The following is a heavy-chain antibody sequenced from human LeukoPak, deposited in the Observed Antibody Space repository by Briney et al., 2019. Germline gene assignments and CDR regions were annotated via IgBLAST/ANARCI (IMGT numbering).Heavy chain of an antibody. V-gene: IGHV3-23*01. J-gene: IGHJ4*02. CDR1: GFTFSSYA. Sequence: GGSLRLSCAVSGFTFSSYAMTWVRQAPGKGLEWVSAITGSGGTTYYVDSVKGRFTISRDNSKNTLYLQMNSLRADDTAVYYCANRGNSAFDYWGQGTLVTVSS. CDR3: ANRGNSAFDY. D-gene: IGHD4-23*01. CDR2: ITGSGGTT.